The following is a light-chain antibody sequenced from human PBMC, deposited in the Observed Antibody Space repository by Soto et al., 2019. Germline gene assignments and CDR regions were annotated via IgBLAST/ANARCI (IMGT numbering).Light chain of an antibody. Sequence: DFQMTQSPSTLSASVGDRVTITCRASQNIRSRLAWFQQKPGKAPKLLIYKASTLKSGVPSRFSGSGSGTEFTLTISSLQPDDFATYYCQHYNSYSEAFGQGTKVDTK. J-gene: IGKJ1*01. CDR1: QNIRSR. V-gene: IGKV1-5*03. CDR3: QHYNSYSEA. CDR2: KAS.